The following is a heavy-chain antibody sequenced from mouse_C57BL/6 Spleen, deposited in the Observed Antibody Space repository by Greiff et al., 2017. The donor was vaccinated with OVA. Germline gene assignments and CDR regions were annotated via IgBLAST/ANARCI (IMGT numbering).Heavy chain of an antibody. V-gene: IGHV1-74*01. J-gene: IGHJ4*01. D-gene: IGHD1-1*01. Sequence: QVQLQQPGAELVKPGASVKVSCKASGYTFTSYWMHWVKQRPGQGLEWIGRIHPSDSATNYNQKFKGKATLTVDKSSSTAYMQLSSLTSEDSAVYYCAIDFITTVAARAMDYWGQGTSVTVSS. CDR3: AIDFITTVAARAMDY. CDR2: IHPSDSAT. CDR1: GYTFTSYW.